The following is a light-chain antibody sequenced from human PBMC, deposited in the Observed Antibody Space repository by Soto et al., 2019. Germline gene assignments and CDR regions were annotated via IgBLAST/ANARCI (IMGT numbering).Light chain of an antibody. Sequence: DFVMTQAPDSLAVSLGERATINCKSSQSVLYNSNNKNHLGWFQQKPGHPPKLLIYGASFRPSGVPDRFSGSGSGTDFTLTISSLQAEDVAVYYCQKYYSIPFTFGQGTKVDIK. CDR2: GAS. CDR1: QSVLYNSNNKNH. J-gene: IGKJ2*01. V-gene: IGKV4-1*01. CDR3: QKYYSIPFT.